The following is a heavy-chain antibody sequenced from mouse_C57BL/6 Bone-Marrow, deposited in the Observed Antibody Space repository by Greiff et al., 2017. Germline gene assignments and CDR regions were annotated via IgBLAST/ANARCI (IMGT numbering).Heavy chain of an antibody. J-gene: IGHJ3*01. V-gene: IGHV1-31*01. CDR3: AFYDGYLWFAY. Sequence: EVQRVESGPELVKPGASVKISCKASGYSFTGYYMHWVKQSHGNILDWIGYIYPYNGVSSYNQKFKGKATLTVDKSSSTAYMELRSLTSEDSAVYYCAFYDGYLWFAYWGQGTLVTVSA. CDR2: IYPYNGVS. CDR1: GYSFTGYY. D-gene: IGHD2-3*01.